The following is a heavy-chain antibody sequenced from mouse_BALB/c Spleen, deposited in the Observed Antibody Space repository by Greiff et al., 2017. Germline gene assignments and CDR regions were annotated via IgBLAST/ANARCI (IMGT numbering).Heavy chain of an antibody. CDR3: AKNTPTARATFPFAY. Sequence: VKLVESGPSLVQPSQSLSITCTVSGFSLTSYGVHWVRQSPGKGLEWLGVIRRGGSTDYNAAFMSRLSITKDNSKSQVFFKMNSLQADDTAIYYCAKNTPTARATFPFAYWGQGTLVTVSA. D-gene: IGHD3-2*01. CDR2: IRRGGST. CDR1: GFSLTSYG. V-gene: IGHV2-5-1*01. J-gene: IGHJ3*01.